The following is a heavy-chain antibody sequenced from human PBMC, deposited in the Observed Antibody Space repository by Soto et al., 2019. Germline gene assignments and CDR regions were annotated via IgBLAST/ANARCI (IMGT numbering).Heavy chain of an antibody. CDR1: GGSISSSSYY. Sequence: QLQLQESGPGLVKPSETLSLTCTVSGGSISSSSYYWGWIRQPPGKGLEWIGSIYYSGSTYYNPSHKSRVASCVDPSKNQLSLMLTYVAPGETGVYYCARKMEAMDEYFQHWGQGTLVTLS. CDR2: IYYSGST. V-gene: IGHV4-39*01. J-gene: IGHJ1*01. D-gene: IGHD5-18*01. CDR3: ARKMEAMDEYFQH.